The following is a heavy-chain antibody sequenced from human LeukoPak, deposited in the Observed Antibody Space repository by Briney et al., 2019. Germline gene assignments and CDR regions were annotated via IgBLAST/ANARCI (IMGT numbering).Heavy chain of an antibody. CDR1: GYTFTSFW. Sequence: GESLKISYKGSGYTFTSFWIAWVRQLPGKGLEWMGIIYAGDSDTRYSPSFQGQVTISVDKSNSTAYLHWSSLTTSDTAMYFCARRDPFMGDALDFWGRGTMVTVAS. D-gene: IGHD3-10*01. V-gene: IGHV5-51*01. J-gene: IGHJ3*01. CDR3: ARRDPFMGDALDF. CDR2: IYAGDSDT.